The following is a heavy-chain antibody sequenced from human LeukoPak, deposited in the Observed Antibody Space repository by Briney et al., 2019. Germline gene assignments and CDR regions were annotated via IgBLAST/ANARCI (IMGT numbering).Heavy chain of an antibody. CDR1: GYSISSGYY. Sequence: PSETLSLTCTVSGYSISSGYYWGWIRQPPGKGLEWIGSIYHSGSTYYNPSLKSRVTISVDTSKNQFSLKLSSVIAADTAVYYCARGTSLGLLWFGELPMYNWFDPWGQGTLVTVSS. CDR3: ARGTSLGLLWFGELPMYNWFDP. CDR2: IYHSGST. V-gene: IGHV4-38-2*02. J-gene: IGHJ5*02. D-gene: IGHD3-10*01.